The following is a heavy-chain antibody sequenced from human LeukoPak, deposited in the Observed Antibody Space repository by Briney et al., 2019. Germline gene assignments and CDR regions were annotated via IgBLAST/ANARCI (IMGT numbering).Heavy chain of an antibody. CDR1: GFSFNSFE. V-gene: IGHV3-23*01. Sequence: GGSLRLSCAASGFSFNSFEMSWVRQAPGKGLEWVSAISGSGGSTYYADSVKGRFTISRDNSKNTLYLQMNSLRAEDTAVYYCAKDKGITMVRGVIIIGAQTSYYFDYWGQGTLVTVSS. CDR3: AKDKGITMVRGVIIIGAQTSYYFDY. J-gene: IGHJ4*02. CDR2: ISGSGGST. D-gene: IGHD3-10*01.